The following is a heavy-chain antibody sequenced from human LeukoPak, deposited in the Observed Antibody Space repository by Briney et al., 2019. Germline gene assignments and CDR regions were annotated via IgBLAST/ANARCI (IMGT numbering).Heavy chain of an antibody. J-gene: IGHJ4*02. Sequence: PSETLSLTCAVYGGSFSGYYWSWIRQPPGKGLEWIGEINHSGSTNYNPSLKSRVTISVDTSKNQFSLKLSSVTAADTAVYYCARYSSSWYPSYFDYWGQGTLVTVSS. D-gene: IGHD6-13*01. CDR2: INHSGST. CDR1: GGSFSGYY. CDR3: ARYSSSWYPSYFDY. V-gene: IGHV4-34*01.